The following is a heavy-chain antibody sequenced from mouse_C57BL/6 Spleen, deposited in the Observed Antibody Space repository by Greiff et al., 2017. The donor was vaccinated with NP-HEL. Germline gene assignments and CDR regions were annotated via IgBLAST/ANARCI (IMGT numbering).Heavy chain of an antibody. CDR3: AGDEAWFAY. V-gene: IGHV1-74*01. J-gene: IGHJ3*01. Sequence: QVHVKQPGAELVKPGASVKVSCKASGYTFTSYWMHWVKQRPGQGLEWIGRIHPSDSDTNYNQKFKGKATLTVDKSSSTAYMQLSSLTSEDSAVYYCAGDEAWFAYWGQGTLVTVSA. CDR2: IHPSDSDT. CDR1: GYTFTSYW.